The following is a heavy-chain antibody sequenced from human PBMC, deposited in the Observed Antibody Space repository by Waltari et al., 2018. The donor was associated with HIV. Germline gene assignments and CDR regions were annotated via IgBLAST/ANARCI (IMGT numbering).Heavy chain of an antibody. D-gene: IGHD3-10*01. CDR3: AREGMKYFDL. Sequence: QVELVQPEAEVGKPGASVKVSCEAYGYIFTDNFIHWVRQAPGQGLEWMGWIKTRSGGTKVAQKFQGWVTMNMDMSTTTAYMELRRLTDDGTAIYYCAREGMKYFDLWGRGTLVTVSS. CDR1: GYIFTDNF. V-gene: IGHV1-2*04. CDR2: IKTRSGGT. J-gene: IGHJ2*01.